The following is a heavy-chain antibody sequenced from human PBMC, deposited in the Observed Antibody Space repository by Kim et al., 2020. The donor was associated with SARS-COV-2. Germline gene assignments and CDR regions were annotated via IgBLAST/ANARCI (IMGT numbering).Heavy chain of an antibody. CDR2: ISAGGETT. Sequence: GGSLRLSCAASGFTFRTQAMSWVRQGPGKGLEWVSEISAGGETTYYADSVKGRFTISRDNSKNLVYLQMNSLRAEDTAIYYCAKGTAQISGWFFWFDPWGHGILVTVSS. CDR1: GFTFRTQA. CDR3: AKGTAQISGWFFWFDP. V-gene: IGHV3-23*01. J-gene: IGHJ5*02. D-gene: IGHD6-19*01.